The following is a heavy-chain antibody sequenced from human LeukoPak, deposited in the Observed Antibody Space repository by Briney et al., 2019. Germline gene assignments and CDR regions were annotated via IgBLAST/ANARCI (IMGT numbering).Heavy chain of an antibody. CDR1: GGFISSGGYY. D-gene: IGHD2-2*01. Sequence: PSQTLSLTCTVSGGFISSGGYYWSWIRQHPGKGLEWIGYIYYSGSTYYNPSLKSRVTISVDTSKNQFSLKLSSVTAADTAVYYCARGKMNRSSTSYWFDPWGQGTLVTVSS. J-gene: IGHJ5*02. V-gene: IGHV4-31*03. CDR3: ARGKMNRSSTSYWFDP. CDR2: IYYSGST.